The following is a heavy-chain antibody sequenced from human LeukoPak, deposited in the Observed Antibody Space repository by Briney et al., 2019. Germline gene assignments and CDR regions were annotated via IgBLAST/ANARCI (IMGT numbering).Heavy chain of an antibody. D-gene: IGHD2-2*01. CDR3: ARSPRYCSSTSCYQEGYFDY. CDR1: GYSFTSYW. V-gene: IGHV5-51*01. CDR2: IYPGDSDT. Sequence: GESLKISCKGSGYSFTSYWIGWVRQMPGKGLEWMGIIYPGDSDTRYSPSFQGQVTISADKSISTAYPQWSSLKASDTAMYYCARSPRYCSSTSCYQEGYFDYWGQGTLVTVSS. J-gene: IGHJ4*02.